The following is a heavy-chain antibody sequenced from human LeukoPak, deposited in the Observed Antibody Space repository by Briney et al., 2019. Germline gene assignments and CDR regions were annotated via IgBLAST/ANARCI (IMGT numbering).Heavy chain of an antibody. D-gene: IGHD1-1*01. CDR1: GFTFSDYA. CDR2: IFISGST. Sequence: GGSLRLSCAASGFTFSDYAMIWVRQAPGKGLEWVSVIFISGSTYYADSVKGRFTISRDNSKNTLYLQMTSLRAEDTAEYYCAKSLFTSATGTGRAFHIWGQGTMVTVSS. CDR3: AKSLFTSATGTGRAFHI. V-gene: IGHV3-23*05. J-gene: IGHJ3*02.